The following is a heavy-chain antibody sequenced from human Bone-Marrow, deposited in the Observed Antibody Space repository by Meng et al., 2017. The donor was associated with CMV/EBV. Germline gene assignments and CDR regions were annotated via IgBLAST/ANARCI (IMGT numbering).Heavy chain of an antibody. CDR3: ARDRTYYDFWSGYYLRTFDP. CDR2: INPNSGGT. J-gene: IGHJ5*02. V-gene: IGHV1-2*02. CDR1: GYTFSYYD. Sequence: ASVKVSCKASGYTFSYYDIIWVRQAPGQGLEWMGWINPNSGGTNYAQKFQGRVTMTRETSISTAYMQLSRLRSDDTAVYYCARDRTYYDFWSGYYLRTFDPWGQGTLVTVSS. D-gene: IGHD3-3*01.